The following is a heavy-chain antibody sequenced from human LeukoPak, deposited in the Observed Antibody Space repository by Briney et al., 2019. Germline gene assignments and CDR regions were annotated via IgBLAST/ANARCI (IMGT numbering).Heavy chain of an antibody. J-gene: IGHJ4*02. CDR3: AKCLGSGWYASSD. V-gene: IGHV3-23*01. Sequence: GSLRLSCAASGFTVSSNYMSWVRQAPGKGLEWVSGTSDRGDYTYYADSVKGRFTISRDSSKNTLFLQMNSLRAEDTAVYYCAKCLGSGWYASSDWGQGTLVTVSS. D-gene: IGHD6-13*01. CDR1: GFTVSSNY. CDR2: TSDRGDYT.